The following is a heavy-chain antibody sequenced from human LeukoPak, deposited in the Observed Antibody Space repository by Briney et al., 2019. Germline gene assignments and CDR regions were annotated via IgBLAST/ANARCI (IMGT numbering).Heavy chain of an antibody. Sequence: ASVKVSCKASGYTFTGYYMHRVRQAPGQGLEWMGWINPNSGGTNYAPKFQGRVTITWDTSIRTAYMELSSTRSEDTTLYYCARTRICYSVARGWFVPWGQGTLVSVSS. CDR1: GYTFTGYY. V-gene: IGHV1-2*02. D-gene: IGHD4-23*01. CDR2: INPNSGGT. J-gene: IGHJ5*02. CDR3: ARTRICYSVARGWFVP.